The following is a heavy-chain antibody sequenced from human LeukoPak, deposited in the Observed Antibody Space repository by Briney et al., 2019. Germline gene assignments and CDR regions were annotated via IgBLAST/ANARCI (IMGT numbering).Heavy chain of an antibody. J-gene: IGHJ6*03. CDR2: IKPKSGGT. V-gene: IGHV1-2*02. D-gene: IGHD3-9*01. Sequence: ASVKVSCKASGYTFTAYYMHWVRQAPGQGLEWMGWIKPKSGGTSYAQNFQGRVTMTWDTSISTAYMELSTLRPDDTAAYYCARDLVDPIYFHFYMDVWGKGTTVTVSS. CDR1: GYTFTAYY. CDR3: ARDLVDPIYFHFYMDV.